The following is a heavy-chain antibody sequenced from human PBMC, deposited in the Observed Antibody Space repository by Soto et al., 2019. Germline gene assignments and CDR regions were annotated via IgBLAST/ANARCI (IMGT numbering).Heavy chain of an antibody. V-gene: IGHV1-69*06. CDR1: GGTFSSYA. CDR3: ARDVTIFGVVTYGLDV. J-gene: IGHJ6*02. Sequence: SVKVSCKASGGTFSSYAISWVRQAPGQGLEWMGGIIPIFGTANYAQKFQGRVTITADKSTSTAYMELSSLRSEDTAVYYCARDVTIFGVVTYGLDVWGQGTTVTVSS. CDR2: IIPIFGTA. D-gene: IGHD3-3*01.